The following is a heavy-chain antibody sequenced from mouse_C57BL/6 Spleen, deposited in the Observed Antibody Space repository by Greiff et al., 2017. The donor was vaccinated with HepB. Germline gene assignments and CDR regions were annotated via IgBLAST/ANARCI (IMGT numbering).Heavy chain of an antibody. Sequence: VQLQQSGPELVKPGASVKMSCKASGYTFTDYNMHWVKQSHGRSLEWIGYINPNNGGTSYNQKFKGKATLTVNKSSSTAYMELRSLTSEDSAVYYCAKGGYYYGSMDYWGQGTSVTVSS. D-gene: IGHD1-1*01. CDR1: GYTFTDYN. CDR3: AKGGYYYGSMDY. V-gene: IGHV1-22*01. J-gene: IGHJ4*01. CDR2: INPNNGGT.